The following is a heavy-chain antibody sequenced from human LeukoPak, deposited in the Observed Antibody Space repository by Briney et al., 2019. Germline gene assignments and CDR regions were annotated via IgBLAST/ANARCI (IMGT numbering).Heavy chain of an antibody. CDR3: GRDHKSSSWYSD. D-gene: IGHD6-13*01. Sequence: GASVKVSCKASGYTFTGYYMHWVRQAPGQGLEWMGRINPNSGGTNYAQKFQGRVTMTRDTSISTAYMELSRLSSDDTAVYYYGRDHKSSSWYSDWGQGTRVSVSS. V-gene: IGHV1-2*06. CDR2: INPNSGGT. CDR1: GYTFTGYY. J-gene: IGHJ4*02.